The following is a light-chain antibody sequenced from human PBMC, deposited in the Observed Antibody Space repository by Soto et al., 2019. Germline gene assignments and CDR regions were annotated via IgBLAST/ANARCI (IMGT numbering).Light chain of an antibody. J-gene: IGKJ1*01. CDR1: QSVSSN. CDR2: GAS. V-gene: IGKV3-15*01. CDR3: QQYNNWPQT. Sequence: EIVMTQSPATLSVSPWERATRSFRASQSVSSNLAWYQQKPGQAPRLLIYGASTRATGIPARFSGSGSGTEFTLTISSLQSEDFAVYYCQQYNNWPQTFGQGTKVDIK.